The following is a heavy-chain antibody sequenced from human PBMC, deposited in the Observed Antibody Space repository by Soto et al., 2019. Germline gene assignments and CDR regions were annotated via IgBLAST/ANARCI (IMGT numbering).Heavy chain of an antibody. V-gene: IGHV3-48*03. J-gene: IGHJ5*02. CDR1: GFTFSSYE. CDR2: ISSSGSTI. CDR3: AREPSDYGDYQFDP. D-gene: IGHD4-17*01. Sequence: PGGSLRLSCAASGFTFSSYEMHWVRQAPGKGLEKVSYISSSGSTIYYADSVKGRFTISRDNAKNSLYLQMNSRRPEDTAVYYCAREPSDYGDYQFDPWGQGTLVTVSS.